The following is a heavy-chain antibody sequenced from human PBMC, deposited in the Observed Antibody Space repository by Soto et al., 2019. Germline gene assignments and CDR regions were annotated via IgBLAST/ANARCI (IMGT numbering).Heavy chain of an antibody. D-gene: IGHD2-8*01. CDR1: GDSITTSAYY. CDR3: ARRGVSTPDH. CDR2: FFYGGTT. J-gene: IGHJ4*02. Sequence: SETLSLTCTFSGDSITTSAYYLGWIRQSPGKELEWIGSFFYGGTTYYSPSLKSRVTISVDTSKNQFSLKLSAVTAADTAFYYCARRGVSTPDHWGQGILVTVSS. V-gene: IGHV4-39*01.